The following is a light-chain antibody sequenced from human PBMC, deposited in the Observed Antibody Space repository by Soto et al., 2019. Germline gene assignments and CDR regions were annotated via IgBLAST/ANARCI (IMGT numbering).Light chain of an antibody. CDR2: ASS. V-gene: IGKV3-15*01. J-gene: IGKJ4*01. CDR1: QRVSSK. Sequence: EIVMTQSPATLSVSLGERATLSCRSSQRVSSKLAWYQQKPCQARRRIIYASSTRATDIPARFSGSGSWTDFTLTISLLQSEDFAVYYCQQYYDWPPAFGGGTKVEIK. CDR3: QQYYDWPPA.